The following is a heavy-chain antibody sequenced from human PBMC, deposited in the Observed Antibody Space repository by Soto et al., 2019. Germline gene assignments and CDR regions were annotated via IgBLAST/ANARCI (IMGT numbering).Heavy chain of an antibody. Sequence: QVQLQESGPGLVKPSQTLSLTCTVSGASISSGGYYWGWIRQHPGKGLEWIGYIYYSGSTYYNPSLKSRVTISVDTSKNQFSLKLSSVTAADTAVYYWARERGRFVFRGMDVWGQGTTVTVSS. D-gene: IGHD1-26*01. CDR1: GASISSGGYY. CDR3: ARERGRFVFRGMDV. CDR2: IYYSGST. V-gene: IGHV4-31*03. J-gene: IGHJ6*02.